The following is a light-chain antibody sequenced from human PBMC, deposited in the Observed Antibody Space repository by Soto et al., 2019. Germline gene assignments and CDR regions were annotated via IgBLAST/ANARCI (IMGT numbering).Light chain of an antibody. Sequence: EIVLTQYPGTLSLSPGERATLSCRASQSVSSSYLAWYQQKPGQAPRLLIYGASSRATGIPDRFSGSGSETDFTLTISRLEPEDFAVYYCQQYGSSPPWTFGQGTKVEIK. CDR2: GAS. CDR1: QSVSSSY. J-gene: IGKJ1*01. CDR3: QQYGSSPPWT. V-gene: IGKV3-20*01.